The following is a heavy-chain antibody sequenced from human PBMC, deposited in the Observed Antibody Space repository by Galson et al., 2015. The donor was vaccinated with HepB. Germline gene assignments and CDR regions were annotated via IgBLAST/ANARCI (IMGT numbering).Heavy chain of an antibody. CDR3: ARADPPIPEGSSSSGLGVRARY. CDR1: GFTFSSYE. D-gene: IGHD6-6*01. CDR2: ISSSGSTI. V-gene: IGHV3-48*03. Sequence: SLRLSCAASGFTFSSYEMNWVRQAPGKGLEWVSYISSSGSTIYYADSVKGRFTISRDNAKNSLYLQMNSLRAEDTAVYYCARADPPIPEGSSSSGLGVRARYWGQGTLVTVSS. J-gene: IGHJ4*02.